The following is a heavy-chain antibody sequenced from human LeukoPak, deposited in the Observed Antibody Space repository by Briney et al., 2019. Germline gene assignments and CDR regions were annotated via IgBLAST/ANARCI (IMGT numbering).Heavy chain of an antibody. D-gene: IGHD2-2*01. J-gene: IGHJ6*02. CDR1: GFDFSDYY. CDR3: ARDLSTGMDV. CDR2: ISGRGHKI. Sequence: PGGSLRLSCAASGFDFSDYYMNWIRQAPGGGLEWLAFISGRGHKILYSDSLNGRFTISRDNAQKLLFLQMNDLRAGDTAIYYCARDLSTGMDVWGRGTTVTVSS. V-gene: IGHV3-11*01.